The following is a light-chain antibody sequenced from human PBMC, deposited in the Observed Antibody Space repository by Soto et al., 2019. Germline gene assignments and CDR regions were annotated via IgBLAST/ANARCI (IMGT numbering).Light chain of an antibody. V-gene: IGKV2-30*01. CDR2: KVS. Sequence: DVVMTQSPLSLPVTLGQPASISCRSSQSLVYSDGNTYLNWFQQRPGQSPRRLIYKVSNRDSGVPDRFSGSVSGTDFPLKISRVEAEDVGVYYCMQGTHWPRTFGQGTKVEIK. CDR1: QSLVYSDGNTY. CDR3: MQGTHWPRT. J-gene: IGKJ1*01.